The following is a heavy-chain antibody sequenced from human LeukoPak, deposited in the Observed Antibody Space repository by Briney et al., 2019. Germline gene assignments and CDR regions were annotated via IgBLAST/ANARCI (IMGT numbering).Heavy chain of an antibody. Sequence: PSETLSLTCAVYGGSFSGYYWSWIRQPPGKGLEWIGEINHSGSTNYNPSLKSRVTISVDTSKNQFSPKLSSVTAADTAVYYCARGKRGYGSGSYRGSYGMDVWGQGTTVTVPS. CDR2: INHSGST. J-gene: IGHJ6*02. CDR1: GGSFSGYY. D-gene: IGHD3-10*01. V-gene: IGHV4-34*01. CDR3: ARGKRGYGSGSYRGSYGMDV.